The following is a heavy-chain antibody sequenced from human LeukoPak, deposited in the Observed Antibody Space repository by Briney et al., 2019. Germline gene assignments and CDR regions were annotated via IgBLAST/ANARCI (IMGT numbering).Heavy chain of an antibody. V-gene: IGHV1-2*02. Sequence: ASVTVSFTASGYTFTVYYMHWVRQAPGQGLEGMGWINPNSGGTNYAQKFQGRGSITTDTATRTAYMEMRRLRSDDTAVYYCARDTKRSRARWENLGFDPWGQGTLATVSS. CDR1: GYTFTVYY. CDR2: INPNSGGT. J-gene: IGHJ5*02. D-gene: IGHD1-26*01. CDR3: ARDTKRSRARWENLGFDP.